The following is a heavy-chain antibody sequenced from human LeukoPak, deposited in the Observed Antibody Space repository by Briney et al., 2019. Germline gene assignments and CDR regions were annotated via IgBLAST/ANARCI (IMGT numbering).Heavy chain of an antibody. J-gene: IGHJ6*02. CDR1: GYTFTSYG. CDR2: ISAYNGNT. V-gene: IGHV1-18*01. Sequence: ASVKVSCKASGYTFTSYGISWVRQAPGQGLEWMGWISAYNGNTNYAQKLQGRVTMTGDTSTSTVYMELSSLRSEDTAVYYCATLSLQGRYGMDVWGQGTRSPSP. CDR3: ATLSLQGRYGMDV.